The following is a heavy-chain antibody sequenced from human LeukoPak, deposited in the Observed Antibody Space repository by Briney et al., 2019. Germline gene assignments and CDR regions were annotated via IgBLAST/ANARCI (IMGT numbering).Heavy chain of an antibody. V-gene: IGHV4-34*01. CDR3: ARSEYSYGADAFDI. CDR2: INHSGST. J-gene: IGHJ3*02. Sequence: SETLSLTCAVHGGSFSGYYWSSIRQPPGKGLEWIGEINHSGSTTYNPSLKSRVTISVDASKNQFSRKLSSVTAADTAVYYCARSEYSYGADAFDIWGQGTMVTVSS. D-gene: IGHD5-18*01. CDR1: GGSFSGYY.